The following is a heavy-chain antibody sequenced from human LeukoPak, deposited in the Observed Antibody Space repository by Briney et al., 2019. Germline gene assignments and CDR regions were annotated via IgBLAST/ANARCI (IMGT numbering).Heavy chain of an antibody. Sequence: GGSLRLSCAASGFTFSSYSMTSVRQAPGKGLEWVSYISSSSSTIYYADSVKGRFTISRDNAKNSLYLQMNSLRAEDTGVYYCARANVVVTNDYWGQGTLVTVSS. J-gene: IGHJ4*01. CDR2: ISSSSSTI. V-gene: IGHV3-48*01. CDR1: GFTFSSYS. D-gene: IGHD2-15*01. CDR3: ARANVVVTNDY.